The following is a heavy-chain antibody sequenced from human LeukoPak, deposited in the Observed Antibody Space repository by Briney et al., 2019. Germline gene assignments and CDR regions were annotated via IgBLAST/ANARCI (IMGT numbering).Heavy chain of an antibody. CDR3: ARDKDYGGNSGSLDY. D-gene: IGHD4-23*01. CDR2: INGYKGNT. CDR1: GYTYSTYG. J-gene: IGHJ4*02. Sequence: GASVKVSCKASGYTYSTYGISWVRQAPGQGLEWMGWINGYKGNTNYAQKLQGRVTMTTDTSTSTAYMELRSLRSDDTAVYYCARDKDYGGNSGSLDYWGQGTLVTVSS. V-gene: IGHV1-18*01.